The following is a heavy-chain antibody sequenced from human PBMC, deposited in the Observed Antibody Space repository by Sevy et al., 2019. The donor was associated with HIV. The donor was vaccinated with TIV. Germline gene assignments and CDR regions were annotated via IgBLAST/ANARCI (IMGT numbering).Heavy chain of an antibody. J-gene: IGHJ6*02. CDR1: EFTFSSYA. Sequence: GGSLRLSCAASEFTFSSYAMSWVRQAPGRGLEWVSSISGSGRYTYYADSVEGRFTISRDNSKNTLYVQMNSLRAEDTAVYYCAKGFCSGGTCPRDYYYYGMDVWGQWTTVTVSS. D-gene: IGHD2-15*01. CDR3: AKGFCSGGTCPRDYYYYGMDV. CDR2: ISGSGRYT. V-gene: IGHV3-23*01.